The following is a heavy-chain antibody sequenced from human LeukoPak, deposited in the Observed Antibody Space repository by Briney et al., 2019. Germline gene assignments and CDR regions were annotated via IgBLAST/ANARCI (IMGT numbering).Heavy chain of an antibody. CDR1: GGSISSSSYY. D-gene: IGHD6-13*01. CDR2: IYYSGST. Sequence: PSETLSLTCTVSGGSISSSSYYWGWIRQPPGKGLEWIGSIYYSGSTYYNPSLKSRVTISVDTSKNQFSLKLSSVTAADTAVYYCARGRKFSSSWYGGLDYWGQGTLVTVSS. V-gene: IGHV4-39*07. J-gene: IGHJ4*02. CDR3: ARGRKFSSSWYGGLDY.